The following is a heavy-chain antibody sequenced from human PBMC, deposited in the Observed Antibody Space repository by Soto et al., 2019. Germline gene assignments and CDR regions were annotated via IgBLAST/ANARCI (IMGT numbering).Heavy chain of an antibody. CDR3: AKGRGSGWVWYFDN. J-gene: IGHJ4*02. D-gene: IGHD6-19*01. CDR1: GFTFKESA. CDR2: ISDTGAST. V-gene: IGHV3-23*01. Sequence: EVRLLEAGGGLKQPGGSLRLSCAASGFTFKESAMNWVRQAPGKGLGWVASISDTGASTWYAESVRGRLSISRDNSKNTLYRQMNSLRGEDTAVYYCAKGRGSGWVWYFDNWGQGTLVTVSP.